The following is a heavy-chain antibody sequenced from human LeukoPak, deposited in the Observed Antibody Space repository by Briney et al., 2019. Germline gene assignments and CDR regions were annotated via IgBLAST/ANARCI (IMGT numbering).Heavy chain of an antibody. J-gene: IGHJ6*02. CDR2: IIPILGIA. V-gene: IGHV1-69*04. D-gene: IGHD2-21*02. Sequence: ASVKVSCKACGGTFSSYAISWVRQAPGQGLEWMGRIIPILGIANYAQKFQGRVTITADKSTSTAYMELSSRRSEDSAVYYCARGCGGDCHSPDYYYYGMDVWGQGTTVTVSS. CDR3: ARGCGGDCHSPDYYYYGMDV. CDR1: GGTFSSYA.